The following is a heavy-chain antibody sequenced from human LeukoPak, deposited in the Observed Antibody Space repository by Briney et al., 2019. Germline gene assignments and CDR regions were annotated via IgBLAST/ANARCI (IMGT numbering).Heavy chain of an antibody. CDR1: RGSISSYY. J-gene: IGHJ6*02. D-gene: IGHD6-6*01. CDR3: ARYGIAARLGDSYYYGMDV. CDR2: IYYSGST. Sequence: SETLSLTCTVSRGSISSYYWSWIRQPPGKGLEWIGYIYYSGSTNYNPSLKSRVTISVDTSKNQFSLKLSSVTAADTAVYYCARYGIAARLGDSYYYGMDVWGQGTTVTVSS. V-gene: IGHV4-59*08.